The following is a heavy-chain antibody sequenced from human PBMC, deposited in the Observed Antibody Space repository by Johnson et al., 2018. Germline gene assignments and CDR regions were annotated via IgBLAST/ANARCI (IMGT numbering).Heavy chain of an antibody. CDR1: GFTFSDYY. V-gene: IGHV3-11*04. CDR2: ISSSGSTI. J-gene: IGHJ6*03. CDR3: ARDGPYYYMDV. Sequence: QVQLVQSGGGVVQPGRSVRLSCSASGFTFSDYYMSWIRQAPGKGLEWVSYISSSGSTIYYADSVKARFTISRDNAKNSLYLQMNSLRAEDTAVYYCARDGPYYYMDVWGKGTTVTVSS.